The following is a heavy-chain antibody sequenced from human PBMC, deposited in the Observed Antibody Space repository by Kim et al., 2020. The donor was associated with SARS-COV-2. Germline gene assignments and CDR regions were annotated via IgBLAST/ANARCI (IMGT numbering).Heavy chain of an antibody. CDR1: GFTFSSYS. CDR3: VRDLGGWFGEFDY. J-gene: IGHJ4*02. CDR2: ISSSSDYI. Sequence: GGSLRLSCAASGFTFSSYSMNWVRLAPGKGLEWVSSISSSSDYIYYADSVKGRFTISRYNAKTSLYLQMNSLRAEDTAVYYCVRDLGGWFGEFDYWGQGT. D-gene: IGHD3-10*01. V-gene: IGHV3-21*01.